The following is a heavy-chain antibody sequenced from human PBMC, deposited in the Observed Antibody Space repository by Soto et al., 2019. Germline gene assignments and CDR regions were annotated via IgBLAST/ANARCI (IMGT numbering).Heavy chain of an antibody. J-gene: IGHJ5*02. CDR2: IYYNGST. CDR1: GGSISSSNYH. CDR3: ARERPDGSRLDP. V-gene: IGHV4-30-4*08. D-gene: IGHD6-13*01. Sequence: SETLSLTCTVSGGSISSSNYHWSWIRQPPGKGLEWIGNIYYNGSTYYNPSLKSRVTISVDTSKNQFSLKLSSVTAADTAVYYCARERPDGSRLDPWGQGTLVTVSS.